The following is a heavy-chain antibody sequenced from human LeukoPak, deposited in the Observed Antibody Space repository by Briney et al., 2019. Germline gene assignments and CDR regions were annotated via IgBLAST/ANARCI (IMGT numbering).Heavy chain of an antibody. V-gene: IGHV3-53*01. CDR2: IYSGGST. Sequence: GGSLRLSCAASGFTVSSNYMSWVRQAPGKGLEWVSVIYSGGSTYYADSVKGRFTISRDNSKNTLCLQMNSLRAEDTAVYYCARAPRGYSDRWGQGTLVTVSS. CDR3: ARAPRGYSDR. CDR1: GFTVSSNY. J-gene: IGHJ5*02. D-gene: IGHD5-12*01.